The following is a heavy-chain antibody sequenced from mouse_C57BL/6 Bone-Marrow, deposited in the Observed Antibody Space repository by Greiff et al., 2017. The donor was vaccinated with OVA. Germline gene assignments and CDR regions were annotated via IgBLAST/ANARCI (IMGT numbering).Heavy chain of an antibody. Sequence: EVQLQQSGPELVKPGASVKMSCKASGYTFTDYNMHWVKQSHGKSLEWIGYINPNNGGTSYNQKFKGKATLTVNKSSSTAYMELRSLTSEDSAVYYCAVPALNYSNFYWYFDVWGTGTTVTVSS. CDR3: AVPALNYSNFYWYFDV. D-gene: IGHD2-5*01. V-gene: IGHV1-22*01. CDR1: GYTFTDYN. J-gene: IGHJ1*03. CDR2: INPNNGGT.